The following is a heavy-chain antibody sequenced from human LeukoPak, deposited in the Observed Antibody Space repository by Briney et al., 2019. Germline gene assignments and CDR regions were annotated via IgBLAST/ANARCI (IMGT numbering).Heavy chain of an antibody. V-gene: IGHV3-7*01. Sequence: GGSLRLSCAASGFTFSSYWMSWVRQAPGKGLEWVAKIKQDGSETYYVYSVKGRFTISRDNAKNSLYLQMKSLRAEDTAVYYCAREGFSGSYFDYFDDWGQGTLVTVSS. J-gene: IGHJ4*02. CDR2: IKQDGSET. CDR3: AREGFSGSYFDYFDD. CDR1: GFTFSSYW. D-gene: IGHD1-26*01.